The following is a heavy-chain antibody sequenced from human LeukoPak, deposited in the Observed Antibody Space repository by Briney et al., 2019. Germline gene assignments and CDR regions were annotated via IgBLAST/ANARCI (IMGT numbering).Heavy chain of an antibody. CDR3: AKGSGINHYHWIDP. D-gene: IGHD1-14*01. J-gene: IGHJ5*02. CDR2: ISGGGGST. Sequence: PGGSLRLSCAASEFTFSNYAMNWVRQAPGKGLEWVSGISGGGGSTYYADSVKGRFTISRDNSKNTLYLQMDSLRAEDTALYYCAKGSGINHYHWIDPWGQGTLDTVSS. CDR1: EFTFSNYA. V-gene: IGHV3-23*01.